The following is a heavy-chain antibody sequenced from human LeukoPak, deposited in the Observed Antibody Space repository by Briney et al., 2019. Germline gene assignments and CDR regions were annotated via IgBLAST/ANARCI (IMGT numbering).Heavy chain of an antibody. CDR3: VHSAHYDSSGYSAGAFDI. Sequence: SGPTLVNPKETLTLTCTFSGFSLSTSGLGVGWIRQPPGKALEWLALIYWDDDKRYSPSLKTRLTITKGTSKNQVVLTMTDMDPVDTATYYCVHSAHYDSSGYSAGAFDIWGQGTMVTVSS. D-gene: IGHD3-22*01. V-gene: IGHV2-5*02. J-gene: IGHJ3*02. CDR1: GFSLSTSGLG. CDR2: IYWDDDK.